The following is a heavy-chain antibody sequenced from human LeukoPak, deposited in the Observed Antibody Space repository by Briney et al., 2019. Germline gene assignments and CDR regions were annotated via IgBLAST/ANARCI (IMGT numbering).Heavy chain of an antibody. CDR3: AKDKVVPAAIERYYFDY. CDR1: GFTFSSYA. D-gene: IGHD2-2*02. J-gene: IGHJ4*02. V-gene: IGHV3-23*01. CDR2: ISGSGGST. Sequence: LPGGSLRLSCAASGFTFSSYAMSWVRQAPGKGLEWVSAISGSGGSTYYADSVKGRFTISRDNSKNTLYLQMNSLRAEDTAVYYCAKDKVVPAAIERYYFDYWGQGTLVTVSS.